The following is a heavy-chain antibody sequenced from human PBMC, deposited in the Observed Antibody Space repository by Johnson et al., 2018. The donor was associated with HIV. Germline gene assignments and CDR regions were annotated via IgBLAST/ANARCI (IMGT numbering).Heavy chain of an antibody. CDR1: GFTFSSYW. J-gene: IGHJ3*02. D-gene: IGHD2-15*01. Sequence: QEQLVESGGGVVQPGGSLRLSCAASGFTFSSYWMSWVRQAPGKGLEWVAVISYDGSNKYYADSVKGRFTISRDNSKNTLYLQMNSLRAEDTAVYYCARYLTEKTPNAFDIWGQGTMVTVSS. CDR3: ARYLTEKTPNAFDI. V-gene: IGHV3-30*03. CDR2: ISYDGSNK.